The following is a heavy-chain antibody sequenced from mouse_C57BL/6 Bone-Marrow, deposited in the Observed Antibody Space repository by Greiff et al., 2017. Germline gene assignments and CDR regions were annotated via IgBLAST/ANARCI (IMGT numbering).Heavy chain of an antibody. V-gene: IGHV1-59*01. CDR2: IDPSDSYT. CDR1: GYTFTSYW. Sequence: QVQLQQPGAELVRPGTSVKLSCKASGYTFTSYWMHWVKQRPGQGLEWIGVIDPSDSYTNYNQKFKGKATLTVDKSSSTAYMQLSSLTSKDSAVYYCARGGWLRYAMDYWGQGTSVTVSS. J-gene: IGHJ4*01. CDR3: ARGGWLRYAMDY. D-gene: IGHD2-2*01.